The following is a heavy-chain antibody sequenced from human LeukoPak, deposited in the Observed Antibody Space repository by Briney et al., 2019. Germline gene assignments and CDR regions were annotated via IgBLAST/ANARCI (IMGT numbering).Heavy chain of an antibody. CDR3: AAIAAAGHNWFDP. CDR1: GFTFSDYA. Sequence: PGGSLRLSCAASGFTFSDYAMHWVRQAPGKGLEWVAVISYDGTNKYYADSVKGRFTISRDNSKHIVYLHMNSLRAEDTALYYCAAIAAAGHNWFDPWGQGTLVTVSS. J-gene: IGHJ5*02. V-gene: IGHV3-30-3*01. D-gene: IGHD6-13*01. CDR2: ISYDGTNK.